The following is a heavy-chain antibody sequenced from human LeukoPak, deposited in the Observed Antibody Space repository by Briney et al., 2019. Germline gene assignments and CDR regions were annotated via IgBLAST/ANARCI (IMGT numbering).Heavy chain of an antibody. D-gene: IGHD5-18*01. J-gene: IGHJ4*02. CDR1: GFTVSSNY. V-gene: IGHV3-66*01. CDR3: ASLGGRYSYGLDY. Sequence: GGSLRLSCAASGFTVSSNYMSWVRQAPGKGLEWVSVIYSGGSTYYADSVKGRFTISRDNSRNTLYLQMNSLRAEDTAVYYCASLGGRYSYGLDYWGQGTLVTVSS. CDR2: IYSGGST.